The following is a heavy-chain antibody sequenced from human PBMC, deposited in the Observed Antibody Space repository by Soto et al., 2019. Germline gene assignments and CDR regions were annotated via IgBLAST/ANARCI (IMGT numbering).Heavy chain of an antibody. CDR3: ARAPVGYYDRSGYQPRMDV. V-gene: IGHV1-69*12. Sequence: QVQLVQSGAEVKKPGSSVKVSCKASGGTFSSYAISWVRQAPGQGLEWMGGIIPIFGTANYAQKFQGRVTSTAAESTSTAYVELGSLRSEDTAVYYFARAPVGYYDRSGYQPRMDVWGQGTTVTVSS. J-gene: IGHJ6*02. D-gene: IGHD3-22*01. CDR1: GGTFSSYA. CDR2: IIPIFGTA.